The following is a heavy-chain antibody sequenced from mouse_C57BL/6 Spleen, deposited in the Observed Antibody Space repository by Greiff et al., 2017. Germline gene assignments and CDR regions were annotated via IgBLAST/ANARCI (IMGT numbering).Heavy chain of an antibody. Sequence: QVQLQQSGPELVKPGASVKISCKASGYSFTSYYIHWVKQRPTQGLEWIGWIYPGSGNTKYNEKFKGKATLTADTSSSTAYMQLSSLTSEDSAVYYCARHYYGSSYDWYFDVGGTGTTVTVSS. CDR2: IYPGSGNT. V-gene: IGHV1-66*01. CDR1: GYSFTSYY. CDR3: ARHYYGSSYDWYFDV. D-gene: IGHD1-1*01. J-gene: IGHJ1*03.